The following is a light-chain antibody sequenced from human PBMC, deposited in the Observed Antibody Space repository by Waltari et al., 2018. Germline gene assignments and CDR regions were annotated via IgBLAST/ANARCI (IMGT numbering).Light chain of an antibody. CDR2: WAS. Sequence: IVMTQSPDSLAVSMGERATFNCKASQIVLHSSNNKNYLAWYQQKPGQPPKLLIRWASTRESGVPDRFSGSGSGTDFTLTISSLQAEDVAVYYCQQHYSPPQTFGQGTKVEIK. CDR3: QQHYSPPQT. CDR1: QIVLHSSNNKNY. V-gene: IGKV4-1*01. J-gene: IGKJ1*01.